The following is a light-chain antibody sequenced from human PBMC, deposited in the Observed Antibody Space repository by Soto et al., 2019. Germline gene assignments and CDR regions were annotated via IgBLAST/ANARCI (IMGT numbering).Light chain of an antibody. CDR3: LQDHSYPWT. CDR2: EAA. Sequence: DIQMTQSPSTLSASVGDRVTITCRASQNINWYLAWYQQKPGKAPKLLISEAASLPRGVPSRFSGSGSGTEFTLTISSLQPDDLASYYCLQDHSYPWTFGQGTKVDIK. J-gene: IGKJ1*01. V-gene: IGKV1-5*03. CDR1: QNINWY.